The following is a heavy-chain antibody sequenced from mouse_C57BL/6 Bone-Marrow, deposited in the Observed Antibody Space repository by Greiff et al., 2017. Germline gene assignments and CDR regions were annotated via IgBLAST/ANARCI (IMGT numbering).Heavy chain of an antibody. J-gene: IGHJ3*01. D-gene: IGHD2-2*01. CDR2: IDPSDSYT. V-gene: IGHV1-59*01. CDR3: ARDYGYDAGFAY. CDR1: GYTFPSYW. Sequence: QVQLQQPGAELVRPGTSVKLSCKASGYTFPSYWMHWVKQRPGQGLEWIGVIDPSDSYTNYNQKFKGKATLTVDTSSSTAYMQLSSLTSEDSAVYYCARDYGYDAGFAYWGQGTLVTVSA.